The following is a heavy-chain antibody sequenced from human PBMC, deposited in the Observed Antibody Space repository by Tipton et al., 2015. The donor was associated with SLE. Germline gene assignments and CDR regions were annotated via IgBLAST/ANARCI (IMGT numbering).Heavy chain of an antibody. CDR1: GFTFTRNG. CDR3: AGDDYASGIT. Sequence: SLRLSCAGFGFTFTRNGIHWVRQAPGKGLEWVAGIWYDGSDKYYGNSVKGRFTISRDNSENTLYLQMNSLRVEDTAVYFCAGDDYASGITWGQGTLDTVSS. D-gene: IGHD3-10*01. J-gene: IGHJ5*02. V-gene: IGHV3-33*01. CDR2: IWYDGSDK.